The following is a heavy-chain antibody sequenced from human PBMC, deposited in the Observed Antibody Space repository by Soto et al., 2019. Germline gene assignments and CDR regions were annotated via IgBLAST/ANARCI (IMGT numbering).Heavy chain of an antibody. J-gene: IGHJ6*02. CDR1: GVTFSSYS. CDR3: ARDIIGGGYYWSVKPSYYYYGMDV. Sequence: PGGSLRLSCAASGVTFSSYSMNWVRQAPGKGLEWVSSIGSSSSYIYYADSVKGRFTISRDNAKNSLYLQMNSLRAEDTAVYYCARDIIGGGYYWSVKPSYYYYGMDVWGQGTTVTVSS. V-gene: IGHV3-21*01. D-gene: IGHD3-22*01. CDR2: IGSSSSYI.